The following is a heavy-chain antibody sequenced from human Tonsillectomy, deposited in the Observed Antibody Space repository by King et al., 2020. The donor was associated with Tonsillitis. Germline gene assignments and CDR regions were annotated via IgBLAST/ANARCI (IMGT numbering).Heavy chain of an antibody. J-gene: IGHJ6*02. CDR1: GFAFSSYA. D-gene: IGHD1-26*01. V-gene: IGHV3-23*04. CDR3: ARGSWGVGPYYGMDV. CDR2: ITDSGSKT. Sequence: VQLVESGGAWVQPGGSLRLSCAASGFAFSSYAMSWVRQAPAQVPDGVSAITDSGSKTYYADSVEGRLSISRDNSKNTLYLQMNSLRAEDTAIYYCARGSWGVGPYYGMDVWGRGTTVTVSS.